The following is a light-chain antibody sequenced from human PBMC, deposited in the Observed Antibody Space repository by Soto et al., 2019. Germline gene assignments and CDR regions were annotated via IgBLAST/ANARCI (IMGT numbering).Light chain of an antibody. Sequence: EIVMTQSPATLSVSPGERVTLSCRASESLSTYLAWYQQKPGQAPRLLIYGAFTKATGIPARFSGSGSATDFTLTISSLQSEDFAVYYCQSYNDWPFTFGQGTRLEIK. V-gene: IGKV3-15*01. CDR2: GAF. CDR1: ESLSTY. CDR3: QSYNDWPFT. J-gene: IGKJ5*01.